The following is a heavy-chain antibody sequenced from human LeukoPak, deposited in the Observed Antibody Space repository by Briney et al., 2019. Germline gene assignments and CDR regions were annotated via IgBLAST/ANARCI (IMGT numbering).Heavy chain of an antibody. CDR2: IIPIFGTA. CDR1: VGTFSSYA. D-gene: IGHD2-15*01. V-gene: IGHV1-69*05. Sequence: ASVTVSCKASVGTFSSYAISWVRQAPGQGLEWMGRIIPIFGTANYAQKFRGRVTITTDESTSTAYMELSSLRSEDTAVYYCARADKGYCSGGSCSTHLNYWGQGTLVTVSS. J-gene: IGHJ4*02. CDR3: ARADKGYCSGGSCSTHLNY.